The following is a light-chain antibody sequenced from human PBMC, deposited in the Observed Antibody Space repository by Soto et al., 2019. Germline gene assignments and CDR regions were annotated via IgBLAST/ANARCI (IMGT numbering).Light chain of an antibody. V-gene: IGLV1-51*01. CDR3: GTWDGSLRGVV. Sequence: QSVLTQPPSVSAAPGQTVTISCSGSSSNLGNNYVSWYQQLPGTAPKLLIYDNNERPSGIPDRFSGSKSGTSATLVITGLQTGDEADYYCGTWDGSLRGVVFGGGTKRTVL. J-gene: IGLJ2*01. CDR1: SSNLGNNY. CDR2: DNN.